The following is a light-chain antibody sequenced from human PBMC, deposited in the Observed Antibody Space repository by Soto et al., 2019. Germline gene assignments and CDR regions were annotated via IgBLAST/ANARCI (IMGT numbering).Light chain of an antibody. V-gene: IGKV1-33*01. J-gene: IGKJ5*01. CDR2: DAS. CDR1: QDISNY. Sequence: DIQMTQSPSSLSASVGDRVTITCQASQDISNYLNWYQQKLGKAPKLLIYDASNLETGVQSRFSGSGSGTDFTLTISSLKPEEIATDYCQQYSHLITVGQGTRREIK. CDR3: QQYSHLIT.